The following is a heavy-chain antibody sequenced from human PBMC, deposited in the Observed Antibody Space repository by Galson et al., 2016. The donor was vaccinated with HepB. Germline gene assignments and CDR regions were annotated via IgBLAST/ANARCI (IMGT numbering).Heavy chain of an antibody. CDR2: ISYDGSKK. V-gene: IGHV3-30*04. D-gene: IGHD1-26*01. J-gene: IGHJ3*01. CDR3: ARDYIVGATLGAFHF. CDR1: GFTFSSYA. Sequence: SLRLSCAASGFTFSSYAIHWVRQAPGKGLEWVALISYDGSKKYSADSVKGRFTISRDNSKNTLWLQMDSLRAEDTAVYYCARDYIVGATLGAFHFWGQGTMVTVSS.